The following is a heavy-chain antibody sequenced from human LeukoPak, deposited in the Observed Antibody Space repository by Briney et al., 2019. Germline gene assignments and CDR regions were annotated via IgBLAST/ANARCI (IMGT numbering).Heavy chain of an antibody. Sequence: GGSLRLSCAASGFTFSSFWIHWVRQVPGKGLVWVSLINRDGSSTMYADSVKGRFTISRDNAKNTLYLQMNSLRAEDTAVYYCARDVGGYYDTSGYLDFWGQGILVTVSS. J-gene: IGHJ4*02. CDR2: INRDGSST. CDR1: GFTFSSFW. V-gene: IGHV3-74*03. CDR3: ARDVGGYYDTSGYLDF. D-gene: IGHD3-22*01.